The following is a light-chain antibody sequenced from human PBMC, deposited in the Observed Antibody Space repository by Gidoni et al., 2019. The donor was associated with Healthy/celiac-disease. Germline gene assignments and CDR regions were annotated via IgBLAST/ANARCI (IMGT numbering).Light chain of an antibody. Sequence: DIQMTQSPSTLSASVGDRVTITFRASQSISSWLAWYQQKPGKAPKRLIYKASSLESGVPSRFSGSGSGTEFTLTISSLQPDDFATYYCQQYNSYSITFGQGTRLEIK. CDR1: QSISSW. CDR3: QQYNSYSIT. V-gene: IGKV1-5*03. CDR2: KAS. J-gene: IGKJ5*01.